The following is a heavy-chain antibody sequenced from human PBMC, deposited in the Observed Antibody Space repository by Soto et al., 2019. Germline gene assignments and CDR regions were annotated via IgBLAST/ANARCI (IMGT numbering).Heavy chain of an antibody. V-gene: IGHV5-51*01. J-gene: IGHJ4*02. CDR2: IYPGDSDT. Sequence: PGESLKISCKGSGYRFSSYWIAWVRQMPGKGLEWMGIIYPGDSDTIYSPSFQGQVTFSADKSTSTAYLQWSSLKASDTAMYYCARSPGGGYFDWSLYYFDYWGQGTLVTVSS. CDR3: ARSPGGGYFDWSLYYFDY. CDR1: GYRFSSYW. D-gene: IGHD3-9*01.